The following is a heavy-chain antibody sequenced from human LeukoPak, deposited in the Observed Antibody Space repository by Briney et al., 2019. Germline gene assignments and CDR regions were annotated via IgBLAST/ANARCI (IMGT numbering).Heavy chain of an antibody. D-gene: IGHD3-22*01. J-gene: IGHJ5*02. CDR3: ARVGYYDSSGYYFLSDYNWFDP. Sequence: TSETLSLTCTVSGGSISSYYWSWIRQPPGKGLEWIGYIYYSGSTNYNPSLKSRVTISVDTSKNQFSLKLSSVTAADTAVYYCARVGYYDSSGYYFLSDYNWFDPWGQGTLVTVSS. CDR1: GGSISSYY. CDR2: IYYSGST. V-gene: IGHV4-59*01.